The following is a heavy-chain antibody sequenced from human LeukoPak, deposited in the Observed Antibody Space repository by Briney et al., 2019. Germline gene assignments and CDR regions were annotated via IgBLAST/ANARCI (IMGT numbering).Heavy chain of an antibody. Sequence: SETLSLTCAVYGGSFSGYYWSWIRQPPGKGLEWIGEINHSGSTNYNPSLKSRVTISVDTSKNQFSLKLSSVTAADTAVYYCARRWYDFWSGYQERGFDPWGQGTLVTVSS. D-gene: IGHD3-3*01. V-gene: IGHV4-34*01. CDR1: GGSFSGYY. CDR3: ARRWYDFWSGYQERGFDP. CDR2: INHSGST. J-gene: IGHJ5*02.